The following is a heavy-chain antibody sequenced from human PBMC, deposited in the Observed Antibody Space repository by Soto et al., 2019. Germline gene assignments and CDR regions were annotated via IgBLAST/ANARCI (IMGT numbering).Heavy chain of an antibody. V-gene: IGHV4-61*01. CDR2: IYYTGST. D-gene: IGHD3-22*01. CDR1: GGSVNTAPYH. CDR3: ARDHHSYYDTSGYYPYFDF. J-gene: IGHJ4*02. Sequence: SETLSLTCAVSGGSVNTAPYHWSWIRQSSRNGLEWIGNIYYTGSTNYNPSFESRVAISLDTSNNQFSLRLTSLTAADTAVYFCARDHHSYYDTSGYYPYFDFWGQGTLVTVSS.